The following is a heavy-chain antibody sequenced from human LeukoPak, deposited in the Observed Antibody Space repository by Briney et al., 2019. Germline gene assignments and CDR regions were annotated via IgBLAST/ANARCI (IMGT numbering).Heavy chain of an antibody. Sequence: GGSLRLSCAASGFTFSSYEMNWVRQAPGKGLEWVAVIWYDGSNKYYADSVKGRFTISRDNSKNTLYLQMNSLRAEDTAVYYCARDNFPTVPIDYWGQGTLVTVSS. J-gene: IGHJ4*02. D-gene: IGHD3-3*01. V-gene: IGHV3-33*08. CDR3: ARDNFPTVPIDY. CDR1: GFTFSSYE. CDR2: IWYDGSNK.